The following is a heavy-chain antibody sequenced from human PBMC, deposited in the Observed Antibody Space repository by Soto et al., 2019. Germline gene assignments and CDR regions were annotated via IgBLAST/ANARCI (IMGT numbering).Heavy chain of an antibody. V-gene: IGHV1-18*04. CDR2: IAPHSGRT. J-gene: IGHJ4*02. D-gene: IGHD3-10*01. Sequence: QVQLVQSGPEVKKPGASVRVSCMTSGYAFTSYGVNWVRQVPGQGLEWMGWIAPHSGRTTYLPKFQGRVTSTADPSTNTAYMELTSLSSDDTGIYFCARAATGSYHSAYWGQGTVVTVSA. CDR1: GYAFTSYG. CDR3: ARAATGSYHSAY.